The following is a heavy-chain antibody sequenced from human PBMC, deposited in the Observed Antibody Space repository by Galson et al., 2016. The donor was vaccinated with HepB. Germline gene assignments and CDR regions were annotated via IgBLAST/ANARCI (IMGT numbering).Heavy chain of an antibody. D-gene: IGHD2-15*01. CDR3: ARGPVYCSGGSCYPGDYYYGMDV. CDR2: IVPMFGKA. CDR1: GDTFSTYA. V-gene: IGHV1-69*13. J-gene: IGHJ6*02. Sequence: SVKVSCKASGDTFSTYAINWVRQAPGQGLEWMGGIVPMFGKANYAQKFQGRVTIIADESRTTAQMELSSLRSEDTAVYYCARGPVYCSGGSCYPGDYYYGMDVWGQGTTVTVSS.